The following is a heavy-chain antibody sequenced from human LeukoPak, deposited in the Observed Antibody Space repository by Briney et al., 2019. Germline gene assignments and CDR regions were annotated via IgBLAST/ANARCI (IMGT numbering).Heavy chain of an antibody. CDR2: IRYDGSNK. CDR1: GFTFSSYG. CDR3: AKDKLAAVPAAYFDY. Sequence: GGSLRLSCAASGFTFSSYGMHWVRQAPGKGLEWVAFIRYDGSNKYYADSVKGRFTISRDNSKNTLYLQMNSLRAEDTAVYYCAKDKLAAVPAAYFDYWGQGTLVTVSS. J-gene: IGHJ4*02. D-gene: IGHD2-2*01. V-gene: IGHV3-30*02.